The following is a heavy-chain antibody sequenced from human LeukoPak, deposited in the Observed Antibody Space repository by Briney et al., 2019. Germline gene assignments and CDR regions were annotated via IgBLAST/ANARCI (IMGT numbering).Heavy chain of an antibody. CDR3: ARFAYYYYYYMDV. Sequence: GGSLRLSCAASGFTFSSYGMHWVRQAPGKGLEWVAFIRYDGSNKYYADSVKGRFTISRDNSKNTLYLQMNSLRAEDTAVYYCARFAYYYYYYMDVWGKGTTVTISS. V-gene: IGHV3-30*02. J-gene: IGHJ6*03. D-gene: IGHD3-10*01. CDR1: GFTFSSYG. CDR2: IRYDGSNK.